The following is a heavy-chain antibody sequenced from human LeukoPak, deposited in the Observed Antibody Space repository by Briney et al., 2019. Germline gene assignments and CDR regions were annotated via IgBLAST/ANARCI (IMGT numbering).Heavy chain of an antibody. CDR2: ISSSSSTI. Sequence: GGSLRLSCAASGFTFSSYSMNWVRQAPGKGLGWVSYISSSSSTIYYADSVKGRFTISRDNAKNSLYLQMNSLGAEDTAVYYCARPDIVVVPAANFYYYYGMDVWGQGTTVTVSS. CDR1: GFTFSSYS. J-gene: IGHJ6*02. D-gene: IGHD2-2*01. CDR3: ARPDIVVVPAANFYYYYGMDV. V-gene: IGHV3-48*01.